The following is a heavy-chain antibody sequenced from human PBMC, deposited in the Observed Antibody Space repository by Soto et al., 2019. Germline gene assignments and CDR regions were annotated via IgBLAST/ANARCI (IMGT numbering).Heavy chain of an antibody. J-gene: IGHJ4*02. CDR3: AKDRSDLYCSSWVNDY. CDR2: ISGSGGST. D-gene: IGHD6-13*01. Sequence: EVQLLESGGGLVQPGGSLRLSCAASGFTFSSYAMSWVRQAPGKGLEWVSAISGSGGSTYYADSVKGRFAISRDNSKNTLYLQMNSLRAEDTAVYYCAKDRSDLYCSSWVNDYWGQGTLVNVYS. CDR1: GFTFSSYA. V-gene: IGHV3-23*01.